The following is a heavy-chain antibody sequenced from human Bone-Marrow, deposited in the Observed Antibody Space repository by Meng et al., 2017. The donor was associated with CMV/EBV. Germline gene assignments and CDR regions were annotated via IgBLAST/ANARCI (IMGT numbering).Heavy chain of an antibody. CDR2: MRSRAYGGTP. CDR1: GFNFDEYA. CDR3: TRSYTTSRDYYFDY. J-gene: IGHJ4*02. V-gene: IGHV3-49*04. Sequence: GGSLRLSCAASGFNFDEYAMNWVRQAPGKGLEWMGFMRSRAYGGTPEYAASVKGRFTISRDDSKSIAYLQINSLKTEDTAMFYCTRSYTTSRDYYFDYWGQGPLVTVSS. D-gene: IGHD3-16*02.